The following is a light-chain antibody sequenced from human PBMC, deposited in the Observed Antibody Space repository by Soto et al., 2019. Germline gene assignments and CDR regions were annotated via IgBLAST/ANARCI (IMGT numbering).Light chain of an antibody. CDR2: AAS. J-gene: IGKJ1*01. V-gene: IGKV1-27*01. CDR1: QGISNY. Sequence: DIQMTQSPSSLSASVGDRVTITCRASQGISNYLAWYQQKPGKDPKLLLYAASTFQSGVPSRFSGRGSGTDFNLTISSLQPEDVATYYCQKDNSGPGTLGQETKVEIK. CDR3: QKDNSGPGT.